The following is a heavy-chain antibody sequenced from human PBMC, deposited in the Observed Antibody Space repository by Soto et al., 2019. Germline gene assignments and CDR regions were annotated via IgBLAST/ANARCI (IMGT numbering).Heavy chain of an antibody. CDR3: ARDLGYSYPNWFDP. Sequence: SETLSLTCTVSGGSISSGGYYWSWIRQRPGKGLEWIGYIYYSGSTYYNPSLKSRVTTSVDTSKNQFSLKLSSVAAADTAVYYCARDLGYSYPNWFDPWGQGTLVTVSS. D-gene: IGHD5-18*01. CDR2: IYYSGST. CDR1: GGSISSGGYY. V-gene: IGHV4-31*03. J-gene: IGHJ5*02.